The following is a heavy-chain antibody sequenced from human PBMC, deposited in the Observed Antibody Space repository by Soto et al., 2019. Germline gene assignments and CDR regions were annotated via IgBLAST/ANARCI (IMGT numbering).Heavy chain of an antibody. J-gene: IGHJ4*02. Sequence: EVQLLESGGGLVQPGGSLRLSCAASGFTFSTYAMTWVRQAPGKGLEWVSTISGSGGSTYYADSVKGRFTISRDNSKNTLYLQMTGLRAEDTAVYYCAKSGLAVALRNYYFDYWGQGTLGTVSS. CDR1: GFTFSTYA. CDR3: AKSGLAVALRNYYFDY. V-gene: IGHV3-23*01. D-gene: IGHD6-19*01. CDR2: ISGSGGST.